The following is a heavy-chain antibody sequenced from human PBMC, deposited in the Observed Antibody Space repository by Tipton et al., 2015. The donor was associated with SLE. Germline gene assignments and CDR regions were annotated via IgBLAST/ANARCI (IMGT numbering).Heavy chain of an antibody. CDR2: IFHDGRA. D-gene: IGHD2-2*03. CDR1: GDSINSGDHF. V-gene: IGHV4-30-4*08. CDR3: ARSPSVGYDAFDL. J-gene: IGHJ3*01. Sequence: LVKPTQTLSLTCGVSGDSINSGDHFWSWVRQHPGKGLEWIGDIFHDGRANYSPSLKSRVTISGDTSRNQFSLKLSSVTAADTAVYFCARSPSVGYDAFDLWGLGTLVTVSS.